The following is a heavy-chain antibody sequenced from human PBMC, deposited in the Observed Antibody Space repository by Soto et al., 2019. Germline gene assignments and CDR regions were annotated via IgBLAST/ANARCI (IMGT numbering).Heavy chain of an antibody. V-gene: IGHV3-23*01. J-gene: IGHJ4*02. D-gene: IGHD1-26*01. CDR1: RLTFSNYA. CDR2: ISGSGDTT. Sequence: EVQVLESGGGLVQPGGSLRLSCVISRLTFSNYALNWVRQAPGKGLEWVSSISGSGDTTYYADSVKGRFTISRDNSKNTWYLQMNSPSVEGKALYSGAKADYSYRWAPGDYWGQGTLVTVSS. CDR3: AKADYSYRWAPGDY.